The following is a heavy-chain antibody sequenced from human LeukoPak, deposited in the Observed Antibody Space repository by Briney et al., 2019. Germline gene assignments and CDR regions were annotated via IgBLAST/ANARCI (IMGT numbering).Heavy chain of an antibody. CDR2: IRYDGSNK. J-gene: IGHJ4*02. Sequence: GGSLRLSCAASGFTFSSYGMHWVRQAPGKGLEWVAFIRYDGSNKYYADSVKGRFTISRDNSKNTLYLQMNSLRAEDTAVYYCAINYYDSSGYYYHFDYWGQGTLVTVSS. CDR1: GFTFSSYG. D-gene: IGHD3-22*01. V-gene: IGHV3-30*02. CDR3: AINYYDSSGYYYHFDY.